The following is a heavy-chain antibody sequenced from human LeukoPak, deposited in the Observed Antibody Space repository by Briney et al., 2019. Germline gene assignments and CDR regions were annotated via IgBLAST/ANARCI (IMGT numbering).Heavy chain of an antibody. CDR2: INTNGANT. CDR3: VKGLDYSSSQMDS. D-gene: IGHD6-6*01. Sequence: GSLRLSCSASGFIFKSYAMHWVRQAPGKGLGYVSSINTNGANTHYADSVKGRFTISRDNSRNTVYVQMNSLTPEDTAVYYCVKGLDYSSSQMDSWGQGTLVTVSS. J-gene: IGHJ4*02. V-gene: IGHV3-64*05. CDR1: GFIFKSYA.